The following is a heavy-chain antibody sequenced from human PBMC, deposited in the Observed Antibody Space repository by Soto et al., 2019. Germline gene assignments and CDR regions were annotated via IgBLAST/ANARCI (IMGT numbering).Heavy chain of an antibody. CDR2: IYYSGST. V-gene: IGHV4-39*01. CDR3: ARGGCSSTSCYEGAYGY. D-gene: IGHD2-2*01. CDR1: GGSISSSSYY. J-gene: IGHJ4*02. Sequence: QLQLQESGPGLVKPSETLSLTCTVSGGSISSSSYYWGWIRQPPGKGLEWIGSIYYSGSTYYNPSLKSRVTISVDTSKNQFSLKLSSVTAADTAXYXCARGGCSSTSCYEGAYGYWGQGTLVTVSS.